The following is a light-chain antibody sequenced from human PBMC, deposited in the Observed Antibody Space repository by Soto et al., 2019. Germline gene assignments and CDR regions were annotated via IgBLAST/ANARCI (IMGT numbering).Light chain of an antibody. J-gene: IGLJ2*01. CDR2: AVS. Sequence: SVLTQPASVSGSPGQSIAISCTGTSSDVGGYDQVSWYQQHPGKAPKLMIYAVSIRPSGVSNRFSGSKSGNTASLTISGLQAEDEADYYCSSYTGSGTFFGGGTKVTVL. CDR3: SSYTGSGTF. V-gene: IGLV2-14*01. CDR1: SSDVGGYDQ.